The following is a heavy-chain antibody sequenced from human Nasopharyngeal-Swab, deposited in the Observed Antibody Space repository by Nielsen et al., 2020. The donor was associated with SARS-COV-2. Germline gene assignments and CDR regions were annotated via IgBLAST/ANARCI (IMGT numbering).Heavy chain of an antibody. J-gene: IGHJ4*02. CDR3: ARGYCSSTSCYAARHFDY. CDR2: IYYSGST. D-gene: IGHD2-2*01. V-gene: IGHV4-59*01. CDR1: GGSISSYY. Sequence: SETLSLTCTVSGGSISSYYWSWIRQPPGKGLEWIGYIYYSGSTNYNPSLKSRVTISVDTSKNKFSLKLSSVTAADTAVYYCARGYCSSTSCYAARHFDYWGQGTLVTVSS.